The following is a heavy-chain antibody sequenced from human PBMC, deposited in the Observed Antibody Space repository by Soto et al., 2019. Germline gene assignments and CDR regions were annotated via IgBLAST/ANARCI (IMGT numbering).Heavy chain of an antibody. Sequence: ASVKVSCKASGYTFTSYAMHWLRQAPGQRLEWMGWIDAGNGNTKYSQKFQGRVTITRDTSASTAYMELSSLRSEDTAVYYCARCIVVGDAQSYGARGTLVPVSS. CDR2: IDAGNGNT. V-gene: IGHV1-3*01. CDR3: ARCIVVGDAQSY. D-gene: IGHD2-15*01. CDR1: GYTFTSYA. J-gene: IGHJ4*02.